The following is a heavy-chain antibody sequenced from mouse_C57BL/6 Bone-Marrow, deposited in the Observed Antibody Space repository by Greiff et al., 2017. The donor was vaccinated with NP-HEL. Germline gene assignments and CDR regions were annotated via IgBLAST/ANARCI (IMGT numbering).Heavy chain of an antibody. Sequence: QVQLQQPGAVLVKPGASVKVSCKSSGYTFTSYWMHWVKQRPGQGLEWIGRIHPSDRDTNYNQKFKGQATLTVDKSSSTAYMQLSSLTSEDSAVYYCAMGGMITKKIDWYCDVWGTGTTVTVSS. D-gene: IGHD2-4*01. CDR1: GYTFTSYW. CDR3: AMGGMITKKIDWYCDV. V-gene: IGHV1-74*01. CDR2: IHPSDRDT. J-gene: IGHJ1*03.